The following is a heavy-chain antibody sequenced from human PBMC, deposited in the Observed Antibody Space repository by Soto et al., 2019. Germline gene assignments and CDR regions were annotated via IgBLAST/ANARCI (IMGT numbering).Heavy chain of an antibody. CDR1: GLTVSTNY. CDR3: ARAKDFWSGYYTREYYYYMDV. Sequence: GGSLRLSCVVSGLTVSTNYMSWVRQAPGKGLEWVSVIFSGGSTYYADSVKGRFTISRDSPKNAVYLQMSSLRAEDTAVYYCARAKDFWSGYYTREYYYYMDVWGKGTTVTVSS. CDR2: IFSGGST. J-gene: IGHJ6*03. V-gene: IGHV3-66*01. D-gene: IGHD3-3*01.